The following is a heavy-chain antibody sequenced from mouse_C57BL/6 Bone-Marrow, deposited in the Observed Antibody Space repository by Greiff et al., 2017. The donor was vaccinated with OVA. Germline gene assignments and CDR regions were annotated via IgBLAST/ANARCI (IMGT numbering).Heavy chain of an antibody. Sequence: QVQLKQPGAELVKPGASVKLSCKASGYTFTSYWMHWVKQRPGQGLEWIGMIHPNSGSTNYNEKFKSKATLTVDKSSSTAYMQLSSLTSEDSAVYYCARSIYYYGSSLHWYFDVWGTGTTVTVAS. CDR1: GYTFTSYW. D-gene: IGHD1-1*01. CDR3: ARSIYYYGSSLHWYFDV. J-gene: IGHJ1*03. V-gene: IGHV1-64*01. CDR2: IHPNSGST.